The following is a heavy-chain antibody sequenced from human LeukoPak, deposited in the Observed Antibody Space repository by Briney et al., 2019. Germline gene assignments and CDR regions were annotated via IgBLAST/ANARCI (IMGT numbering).Heavy chain of an antibody. CDR3: AKDILEAGLFFDY. Sequence: GGSLRLSCTASAYTVSNNYMTWVRQARGKGLEYVSAISSNGGSTYYANSVKGRFTISRDNARNSLYLQMNGLRAEDTAVYYCAKDILEAGLFFDYWGLGTLVTVSS. J-gene: IGHJ4*02. D-gene: IGHD6-13*01. CDR2: ISSNGGST. CDR1: AYTVSNNY. V-gene: IGHV3-64*01.